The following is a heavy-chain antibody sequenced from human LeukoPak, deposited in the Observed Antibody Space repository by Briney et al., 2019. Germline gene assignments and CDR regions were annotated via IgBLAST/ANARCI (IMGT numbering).Heavy chain of an antibody. CDR3: ARDSRLRAAAGN. J-gene: IGHJ4*02. Sequence: SETLSLTCTVSGGSISSGSYYWSWIRQPAGKGLEWIGRIYTSGSTNYNPSLKSRVTISVDTSKNQSSLKLSSVTAADTAVYYCARDSRLRAAAGNWGQGTLVTVSS. CDR2: IYTSGST. D-gene: IGHD6-13*01. CDR1: GGSISSGSYY. V-gene: IGHV4-61*02.